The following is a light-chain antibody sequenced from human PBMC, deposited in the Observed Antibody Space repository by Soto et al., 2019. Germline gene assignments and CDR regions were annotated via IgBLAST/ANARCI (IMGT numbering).Light chain of an antibody. CDR3: SSYTSSSTL. CDR1: SSDVGSYNY. Sequence: QSVLTQPASVSGSPGQSITISCTGTSSDVGSYNYVSWYQQHPGKAPKLMIYEVSDRPSGISSRFSGSKSGNTASLTISGLQTEDGADYYCSSYTSSSTLFGTGTKGTVL. CDR2: EVS. J-gene: IGLJ1*01. V-gene: IGLV2-14*01.